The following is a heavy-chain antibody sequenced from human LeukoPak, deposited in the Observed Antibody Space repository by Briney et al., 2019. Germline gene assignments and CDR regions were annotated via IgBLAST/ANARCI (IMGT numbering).Heavy chain of an antibody. CDR2: TNPSGGST. CDR1: GYTFTSYY. Sequence: ASVKVSCKASGYTFTSYYMHWVRQAPGQGLEWMGITNPSGGSTSYAQKFQGRVTMTRDMSTSTVYMELSSLRSEDTAVYYCARDYGDYEFDYWGQGTLVTVSS. J-gene: IGHJ4*02. CDR3: ARDYGDYEFDY. V-gene: IGHV1-46*01. D-gene: IGHD4-17*01.